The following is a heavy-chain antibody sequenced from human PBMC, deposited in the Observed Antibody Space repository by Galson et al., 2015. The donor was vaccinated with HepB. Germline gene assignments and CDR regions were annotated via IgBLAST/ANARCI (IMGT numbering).Heavy chain of an antibody. V-gene: IGHV3-7*01. D-gene: IGHD3-16*01. Sequence: SLRVSCASSGFTFSSYWMTWVRQAPGRGLEWVGNIKQDGSESFYVDSVEGRFAISRDKAKSSLYMQMNNLRSDDTAVYYCAREELATRWKSYGTYYYFYYMDVWGQGITVTVSS. CDR3: AREELATRWKSYGTYYYFYYMDV. J-gene: IGHJ6*02. CDR1: GFTFSSYW. CDR2: IKQDGSES.